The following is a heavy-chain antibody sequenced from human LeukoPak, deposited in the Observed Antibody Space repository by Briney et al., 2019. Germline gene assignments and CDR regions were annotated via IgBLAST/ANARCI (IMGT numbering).Heavy chain of an antibody. CDR3: ATPHGHLGYCSGGSCYLQLDY. CDR2: IIPIFGTT. V-gene: IGHV1-69*05. CDR1: GGTFSSYA. J-gene: IGHJ4*02. Sequence: SXXVSCKASGGTFSSYAISWVRQAPGRGLEWMGGIIPIFGTTNYAQKFQGRVTITTDESTSTAYMEMSSLRSEDTAVYYCATPHGHLGYCSGGSCYLQLDYWGQGTLVTVSS. D-gene: IGHD2-15*01.